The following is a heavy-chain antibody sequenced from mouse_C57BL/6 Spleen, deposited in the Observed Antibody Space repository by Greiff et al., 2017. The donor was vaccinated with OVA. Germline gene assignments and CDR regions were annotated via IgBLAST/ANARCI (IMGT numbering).Heavy chain of an antibody. CDR3: ARAWDYAMDY. CDR1: GYTFTSYW. CDR2: INPSSGYT. Sequence: VPRVASGAELAKPGASVQLSCQASGYTFTSYWMPWVKQRPGQGLEWIGYINPSSGYTKYNQKFKDKATLTADKSSSTAYMQLSSLTYEDSAVYYCARAWDYAMDYWGQGTSVTVSS. J-gene: IGHJ4*01. V-gene: IGHV1-7*01.